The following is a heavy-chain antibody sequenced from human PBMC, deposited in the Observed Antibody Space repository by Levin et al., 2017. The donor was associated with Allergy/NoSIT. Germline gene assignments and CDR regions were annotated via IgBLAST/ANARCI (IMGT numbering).Heavy chain of an antibody. Sequence: SETLSLTCTVSGGSISSGGYYWSWIRQHPGKGLEWIGYIYYSGSTYYNPSLKSRVTISVDTSKNQFSLKLSSVTAADTAVYYCARDYALGAFDIWGQGTMVTVSS. CDR1: GGSISSGGYY. CDR2: IYYSGST. J-gene: IGHJ3*02. CDR3: ARDYALGAFDI. D-gene: IGHD3-16*01. V-gene: IGHV4-31*03.